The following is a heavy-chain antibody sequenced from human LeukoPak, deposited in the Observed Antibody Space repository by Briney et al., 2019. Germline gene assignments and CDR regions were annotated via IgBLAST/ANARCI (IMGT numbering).Heavy chain of an antibody. CDR1: GGSIRSYY. CDR2: IYYSGST. Sequence: SETLSLTCTVSGGSIRSYYWSWIRQPPGKGLEWIGSIYYSGSTYYNPSLKSRVTISVDTSKNQFSLKLSSVTAADTAVYYCARLRYFDWLLGVGRDIWGQGTMVTVSS. CDR3: ARLRYFDWLLGVGRDI. J-gene: IGHJ3*02. D-gene: IGHD3-9*01. V-gene: IGHV4-59*05.